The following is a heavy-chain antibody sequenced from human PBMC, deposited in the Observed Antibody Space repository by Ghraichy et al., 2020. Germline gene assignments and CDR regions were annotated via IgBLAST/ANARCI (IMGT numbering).Heavy chain of an antibody. J-gene: IGHJ6*03. D-gene: IGHD6-13*01. V-gene: IGHV4-34*01. Sequence: SETLSLTRAVYGGSFSGYYWSWIRQPPGKGLEWIGEINHSGSTNYNPSLKSRVTISVDTSKNQFSLKLSSVTAADTAVYYCARGRRIAAAGTPYTRSGDFYYYYMDVWGKGTTVTVSS. CDR2: INHSGST. CDR1: GGSFSGYY. CDR3: ARGRRIAAAGTPYTRSGDFYYYYMDV.